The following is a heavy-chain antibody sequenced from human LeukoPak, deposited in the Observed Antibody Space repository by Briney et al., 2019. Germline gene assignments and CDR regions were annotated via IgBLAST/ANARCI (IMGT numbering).Heavy chain of an antibody. CDR2: ISSSGSTI. J-gene: IGHJ4*02. CDR3: ARAKSSSWYSPDY. V-gene: IGHV3-11*04. CDR1: GFTFSDYY. Sequence: PGGSLRLSCAASGFTFSDYYMSWIRQAPGKGLEWVSYISSSGSTIYYADSVKGRFTISRDNAKNSLYLQMNGLRAEDTAVYYCARAKSSSWYSPDYWGQGTLVTVSS. D-gene: IGHD6-13*01.